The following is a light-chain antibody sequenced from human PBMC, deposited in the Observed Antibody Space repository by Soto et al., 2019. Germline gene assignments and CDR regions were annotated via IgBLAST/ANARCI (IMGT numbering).Light chain of an antibody. Sequence: EIVLTQSPSTLSSFPGDRVTLSCSASQAVNTRLAWYQHRPVQAPRLLIYLASNRAAGVPARFCGSGSGTDFTLTISDAEPEDFAVYYCHQRQSWPRTFGQGTRVDI. V-gene: IGKV3-11*01. CDR3: HQRQSWPRT. CDR1: QAVNTR. J-gene: IGKJ1*01. CDR2: LAS.